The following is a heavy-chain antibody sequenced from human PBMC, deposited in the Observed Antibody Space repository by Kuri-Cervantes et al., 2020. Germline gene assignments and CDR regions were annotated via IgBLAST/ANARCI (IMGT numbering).Heavy chain of an antibody. D-gene: IGHD1/OR15-1a*01. CDR1: GFTFTNYA. J-gene: IGHJ4*02. CDR3: ARDEQCDY. Sequence: GGSLRLSCAASGFTFTNYALHWVRQAPGKGLEWVAVMSYDGSNKYYADSVKGRFTISRDNSKNTLYLQMNSLRAEDTAVYYCARDEQCDYWGQGTLVTVSS. CDR2: MSYDGSNK. V-gene: IGHV3-30-3*01.